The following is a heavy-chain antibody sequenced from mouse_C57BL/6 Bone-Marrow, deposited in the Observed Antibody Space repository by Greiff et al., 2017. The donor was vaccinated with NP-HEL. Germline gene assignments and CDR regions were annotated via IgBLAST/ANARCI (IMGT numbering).Heavy chain of an antibody. Sequence: EVKLVESEGGLVQPGRSMKLSCTASGFTFSDYYMAWVRQVPEKGLEWVANINYDGSSTYYLDSLKSRFIISRDNAKNILYLQMSSLKSEDTATYYCARDQELRYWYFDVWGTGTTVTVSS. CDR3: ARDQELRYWYFDV. J-gene: IGHJ1*03. V-gene: IGHV5-16*01. CDR1: GFTFSDYY. D-gene: IGHD3-2*02. CDR2: INYDGSST.